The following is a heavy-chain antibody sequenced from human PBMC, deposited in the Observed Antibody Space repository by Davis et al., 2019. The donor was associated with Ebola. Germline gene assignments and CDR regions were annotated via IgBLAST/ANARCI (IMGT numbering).Heavy chain of an antibody. CDR1: GFSVSTNY. CDR2: IYSGGGT. V-gene: IGHV3-66*02. D-gene: IGHD6-13*01. J-gene: IGHJ5*02. CDR3: ARVDSTRDNGNWLDP. Sequence: PGGSLRLSCAASGFSVSTNYVSWVRQAPGKGLEWISVIYSGGGTYYADSVKGRFTISRHHSNNTLYLQMNSLRPEDTAIYYCARVDSTRDNGNWLDPWGQGTLVTVSS.